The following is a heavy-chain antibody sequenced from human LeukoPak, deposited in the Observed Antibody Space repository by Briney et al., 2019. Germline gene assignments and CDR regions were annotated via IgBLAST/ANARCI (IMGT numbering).Heavy chain of an antibody. CDR3: ARQARGIVAPTNWFDP. J-gene: IGHJ5*02. D-gene: IGHD6-13*01. CDR1: GYSFTSYW. Sequence: GAALQISFKGSGYSFTSYWIGWVRQMPGKGLEWMGIIYPGESDTRYSPSFQGQVTISADRSISTAYLQWSSLKASDTAMYYCARQARGIVAPTNWFDPWGQGTLVTVSS. V-gene: IGHV5-51*01. CDR2: IYPGESDT.